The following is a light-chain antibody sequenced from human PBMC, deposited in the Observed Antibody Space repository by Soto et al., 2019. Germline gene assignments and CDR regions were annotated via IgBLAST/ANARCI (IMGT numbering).Light chain of an antibody. V-gene: IGKV3-15*01. CDR1: QSVSSN. Sequence: IVMTQSPATLSVSPGERATLSCRASQSVSSNLAWYQRRPGQAPRLLIYGASTRATGIPARFSGSGSGTACSLTISSLQSEDFAVYYGQQYTNWPPWTFGQGTKVEIK. J-gene: IGKJ1*01. CDR3: QQYTNWPPWT. CDR2: GAS.